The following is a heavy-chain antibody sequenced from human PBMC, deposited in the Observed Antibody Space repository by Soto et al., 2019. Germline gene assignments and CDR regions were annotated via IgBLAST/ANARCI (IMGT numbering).Heavy chain of an antibody. CDR3: ARYRREAVAGYTLDN. J-gene: IGHJ4*02. D-gene: IGHD6-13*01. CDR2: VYNSGST. CDR1: GGSISSNY. Sequence: SETLSLTCTVSGGSISSNYWAWIRQPPGKGLEWIGYVYNSGSTNYNPSLKSRVTISEDTSKSQFSLKVNSMTAADTAVYYCARYRREAVAGYTLDNWGQGILVTV. V-gene: IGHV4-59*01.